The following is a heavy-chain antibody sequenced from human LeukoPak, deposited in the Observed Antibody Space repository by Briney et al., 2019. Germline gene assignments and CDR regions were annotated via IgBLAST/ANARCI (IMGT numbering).Heavy chain of an antibody. V-gene: IGHV2-5*02. CDR2: IYWDDDK. CDR3: AHRHSPVGSHYEVFHP. CDR1: GFSLSTSGVG. Sequence: GPTLVNPTQTLTLTCTFSGFSLSTSGVGVGWIRQPPGKALEFLALIYWDDDKRYNPSLKNRLTIPKDTSKKQGVLIMTNMDTVDTATYYCAHRHSPVGSHYEVFHPWGQGTLVTVSS. J-gene: IGHJ5*02. D-gene: IGHD1-26*01.